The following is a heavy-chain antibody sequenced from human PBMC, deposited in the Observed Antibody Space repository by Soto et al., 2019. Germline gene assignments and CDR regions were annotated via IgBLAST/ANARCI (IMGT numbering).Heavy chain of an antibody. Sequence: EVQLLESGGGLVQPGGSLRLSCAASGFTFSSYAMSWVRQAPGKGLEWVSAISGSGGSTYYADSVKGRFTISRHNSTSTLYLQMNSLRAADTAVYYCARPVGGPFGKAGFDYWGQGTLLTVSS. CDR3: ARPVGGPFGKAGFDY. V-gene: IGHV3-23*01. J-gene: IGHJ4*02. CDR2: ISGSGGST. CDR1: GFTFSSYA. D-gene: IGHD3-3*01.